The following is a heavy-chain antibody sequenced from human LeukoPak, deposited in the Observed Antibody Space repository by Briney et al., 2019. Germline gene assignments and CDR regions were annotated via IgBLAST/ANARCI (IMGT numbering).Heavy chain of an antibody. J-gene: IGHJ4*02. V-gene: IGHV3-30-3*01. CDR3: AKIVWRSVVVPYYFED. D-gene: IGHD3-22*01. CDR2: ISYDGSNK. Sequence: PGGSLRLSCAASGFTFSSYAMHWVRQAPGKGLEWVAVISYDGSNKYYADSVKGRFTISRDNSKNTLFLQMNNLRAEDTAVYYCAKIVWRSVVVPYYFEDWGQGTLVTVSS. CDR1: GFTFSSYA.